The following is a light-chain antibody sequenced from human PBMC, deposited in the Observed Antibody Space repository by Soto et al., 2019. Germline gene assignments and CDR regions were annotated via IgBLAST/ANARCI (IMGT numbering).Light chain of an antibody. CDR1: QRITTY. J-gene: IGKJ2*01. CDR3: QQNYSTPYT. V-gene: IGKV1-39*01. CDR2: TSG. Sequence: IHMTQSPSSLSASVGDRVTITCRASQRITTYLNWYQQKPGEAPKLLISTSGTLQRGVPSRFSGSGSGTDFTLTITSLQPADFATYFCQQNYSTPYTFGQGTELEIK.